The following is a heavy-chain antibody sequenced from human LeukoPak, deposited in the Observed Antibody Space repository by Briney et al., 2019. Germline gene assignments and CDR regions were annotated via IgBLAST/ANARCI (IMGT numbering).Heavy chain of an antibody. D-gene: IGHD7-27*01. CDR2: LYYSGST. V-gene: IGHV4-59*08. CDR3: ARRKLGINTWYFDL. Sequence: PSETLSLTCTVSGGSVSSHYWSWIRQPPGKGLEWIGYLYYSGSTNYNPSLKSRVTISVDTSKNQFSLKLSSVTAADTAVYYCARRKLGINTWYFDLWGRGTLVTVSS. J-gene: IGHJ2*01. CDR1: GGSVSSHY.